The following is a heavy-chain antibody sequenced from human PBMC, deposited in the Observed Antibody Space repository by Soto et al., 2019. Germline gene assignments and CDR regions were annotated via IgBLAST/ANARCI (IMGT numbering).Heavy chain of an antibody. J-gene: IGHJ4*02. CDR3: ARVSRAAAGLDY. CDR1: GFTVSSNY. CDR2: IYSGGST. Sequence: GGSLRLSCAASGFTVSSNYMSWVRQAPGKGLEWVSVIYSGGSTYYAYSVKGRFTISRDNSKNTLYLQMNSLRAEDTAVYYCARVSRAAAGLDYWGQGTLVTVSS. V-gene: IGHV3-66*01. D-gene: IGHD6-13*01.